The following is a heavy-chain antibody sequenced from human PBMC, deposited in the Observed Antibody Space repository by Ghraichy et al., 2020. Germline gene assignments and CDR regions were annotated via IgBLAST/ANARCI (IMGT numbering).Heavy chain of an antibody. V-gene: IGHV3-23*01. J-gene: IGHJ4*02. CDR1: GFTFSSYA. CDR3: AKDLTLQGIYSFDY. CDR2: ISGSGGST. Sequence: GGSLRLSCAASGFTFSSYAMSWVRQAPGKGLEWVSVISGSGGSTYYADSVKGRFTISRDNSKNTMYLQMNSLRAEDTAVYYCAKDLTLQGIYSFDYWGQGTLVTLSS. D-gene: IGHD4-11*01.